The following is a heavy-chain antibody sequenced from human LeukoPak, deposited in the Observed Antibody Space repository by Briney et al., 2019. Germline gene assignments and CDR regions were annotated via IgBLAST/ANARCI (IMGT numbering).Heavy chain of an antibody. Sequence: ASVKVSFKASGYTFTIYCMHWVRQAPGQGREGMGIINPSGGSTSYAQKFQGRVTITRDTATSTVYMELSSLRSEDTAVYYCARERGIAVSNRRESYFEYWGQGTLVTVSS. CDR3: ARERGIAVSNRRESYFEY. J-gene: IGHJ4*02. V-gene: IGHV1-46*01. D-gene: IGHD6-19*01. CDR2: INPSGGST. CDR1: GYTFTIYC.